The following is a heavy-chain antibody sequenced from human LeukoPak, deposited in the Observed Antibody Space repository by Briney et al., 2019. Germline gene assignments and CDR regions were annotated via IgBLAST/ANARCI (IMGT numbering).Heavy chain of an antibody. CDR3: AKVGYGSGTWGWFDP. CDR2: IYYSGTT. CDR1: GGSISVHF. V-gene: IGHV4-59*11. Sequence: PSETLSLTCSVSGGSISVHFWSWIRQSPGKGLEYIGNIYYSGTTDYNPSLRSRVSISIDTSKNQFFLNLTSVTAADTAIYYCAKVGYGSGTWGWFDPWGQGTLVTVSS. D-gene: IGHD3-10*01. J-gene: IGHJ5*02.